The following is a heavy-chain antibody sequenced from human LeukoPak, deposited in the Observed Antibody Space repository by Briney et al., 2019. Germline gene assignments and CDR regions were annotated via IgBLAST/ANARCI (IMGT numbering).Heavy chain of an antibody. J-gene: IGHJ5*02. CDR1: GYTFTGYY. Sequence: ASVKVSCKAFGYTFTGYYMHWVRQAPGQGLEWMGWINPNSGGTNYAQKFQGRVTMTRDTSISTAYMELSRLRSDDTAVYYCAREGSGWRLFDPWGQGTLVTVSS. CDR2: INPNSGGT. D-gene: IGHD6-19*01. CDR3: AREGSGWRLFDP. V-gene: IGHV1-2*02.